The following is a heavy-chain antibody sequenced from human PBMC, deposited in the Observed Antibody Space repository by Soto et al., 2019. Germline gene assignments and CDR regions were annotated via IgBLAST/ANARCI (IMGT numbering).Heavy chain of an antibody. CDR3: ARGLLYATTYFEY. D-gene: IGHD2-8*01. V-gene: IGHV1-69*06. CDR2: IIPVVGTT. Sequence: QVQLVQSGAEVKKPGSSVKVSCKASGDTFTTNSLNWVRQAPGQGLEWMGGIIPVVGTTKYAQKYQDRVTITGDKSTNTASMELSSLRSDDTAVYYCARGLLYATTYFEYWCQGTPVTVSS. CDR1: GDTFTTNS. J-gene: IGHJ4*02.